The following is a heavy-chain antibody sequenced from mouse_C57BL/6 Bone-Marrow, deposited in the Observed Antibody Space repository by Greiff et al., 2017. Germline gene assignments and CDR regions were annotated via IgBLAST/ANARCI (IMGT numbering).Heavy chain of an antibody. CDR2: IRNKANGYTT. V-gene: IGHV7-3*01. D-gene: IGHD2-3*01. CDR1: GFTFTDYY. J-gene: IGHJ4*01. Sequence: EVQGVESGGGLVQPGGSLSLSCAASGFTFTDYYMSWVRQPPGKALEWLGFIRNKANGYTTEYSASVKGRFTISRDNSQSILYLQMNALRAEDSATYYCARGRLDGYYDYYAMDYWGQGTSVTVSS. CDR3: ARGRLDGYYDYYAMDY.